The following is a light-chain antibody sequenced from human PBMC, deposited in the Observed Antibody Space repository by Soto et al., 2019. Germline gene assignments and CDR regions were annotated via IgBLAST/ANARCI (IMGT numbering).Light chain of an antibody. J-gene: IGLJ1*01. CDR3: AAWDDSLSGYV. CDR2: RND. Sequence: QSVLTQTTSASGTPGQRGTISCSGSRSNIGSNYVYWYQQLPETAPKLLIYRNDQRPSGVPDRFSGSKSDTSASLAISGLRSEDEADYYCAAWDDSLSGYVFGTGTKLTVL. V-gene: IGLV1-47*01. CDR1: RSNIGSNY.